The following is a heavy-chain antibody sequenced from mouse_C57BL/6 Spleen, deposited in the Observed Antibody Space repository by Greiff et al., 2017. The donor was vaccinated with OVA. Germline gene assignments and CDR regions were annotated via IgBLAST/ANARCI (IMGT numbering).Heavy chain of an antibody. D-gene: IGHD1-1*01. J-gene: IGHJ2*01. CDR3: ARDLGSSCFDY. Sequence: DVMLVESGGGLVKPGGSLKLSCAASGFTFSSYAMSWVRQTPEKRLEWVATISDGGSYTYYPDNVKGRFTISRDNAKNNLYLQMSHLKSEDTAMYYCARDLGSSCFDYWGQGTTLTVSS. CDR2: ISDGGSYT. CDR1: GFTFSSYA. V-gene: IGHV5-4*01.